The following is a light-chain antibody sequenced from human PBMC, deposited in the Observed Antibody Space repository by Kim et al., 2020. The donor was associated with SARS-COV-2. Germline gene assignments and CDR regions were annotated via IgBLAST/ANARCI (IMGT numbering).Light chain of an antibody. CDR3: QAWDTSTVV. Sequence: VSPGQTASSPCSVDKLGHKYVEWHQQRPGQSPVVVIYQDNTRPSGIPERFSGSTSGNTATLTIGGSQAVDEADYYCQAWDTSTVVFGGGTQLTVL. V-gene: IGLV3-1*01. CDR2: QDN. CDR1: KLGHKY. J-gene: IGLJ3*02.